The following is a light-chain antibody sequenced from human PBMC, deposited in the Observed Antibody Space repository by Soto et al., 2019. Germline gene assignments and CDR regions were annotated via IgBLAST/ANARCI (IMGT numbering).Light chain of an antibody. CDR1: SSYVGGYNY. J-gene: IGLJ1*01. CDR2: DVS. Sequence: QSVLTQPASVSGTPGQSITIYCTGSSSYVGGYNYVSWYQQHPGKAPKLMIYDVSDRPSGVSNRFSGSKSGNTASLTISGLQAEDEADYYCSSYTSSNTYVFGTGTRSPS. CDR3: SSYTSSNTYV. V-gene: IGLV2-14*03.